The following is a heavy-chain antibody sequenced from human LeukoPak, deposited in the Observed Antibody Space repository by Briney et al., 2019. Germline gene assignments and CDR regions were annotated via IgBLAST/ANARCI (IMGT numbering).Heavy chain of an antibody. V-gene: IGHV2-70*16. J-gene: IGHJ4*02. CDR3: ARMPPSSYSSGWYHFDY. Sequence: SGPVLVKPTQTLTLTCTFSGFSLSTSGMCVSWIRQPPGKALEWLARIDWDDDKFYSTSLKTRLTISRDTSKNQVVLTMTNMDPVDTATYYCARMPPSSYSSGWYHFDYWGQGTLVTVSS. CDR2: IDWDDDK. CDR1: GFSLSTSGMC. D-gene: IGHD6-19*01.